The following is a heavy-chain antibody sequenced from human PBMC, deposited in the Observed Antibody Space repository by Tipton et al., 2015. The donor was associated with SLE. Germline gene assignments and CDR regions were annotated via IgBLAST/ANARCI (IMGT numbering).Heavy chain of an antibody. V-gene: IGHV4-59*01. CDR1: GGSISNYY. D-gene: IGHD1-26*01. CDR3: ARTATSGAVGWGFGL. CDR2: IYYSGST. J-gene: IGHJ2*01. Sequence: LRLSCTVSGGSISNYYWSWIRQPPGKGLYWIGYIYYSGSTNYNPSLKSRVTISVDTSKNQFSLKLSSVTAADTALYYCARTATSGAVGWGFGLCGRGTLATVSS.